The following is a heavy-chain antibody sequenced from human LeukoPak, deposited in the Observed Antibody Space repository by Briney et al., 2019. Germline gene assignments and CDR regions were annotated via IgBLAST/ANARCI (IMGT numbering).Heavy chain of an antibody. Sequence: GGSLRLSCAASGFTVSSNYMSWVRQAPGKGLEWGSVIYSGGSTYYADSVKGRFTISRDNSKNTLYLQMNSLRAEDTAVYYCARVRGGYDGGYFDYWGQGTLVTVSS. CDR3: ARVRGGYDGGYFDY. V-gene: IGHV3-53*01. J-gene: IGHJ4*02. CDR1: GFTVSSNY. CDR2: IYSGGST. D-gene: IGHD5-12*01.